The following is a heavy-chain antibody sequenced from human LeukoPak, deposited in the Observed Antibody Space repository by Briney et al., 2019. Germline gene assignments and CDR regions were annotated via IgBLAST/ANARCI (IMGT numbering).Heavy chain of an antibody. V-gene: IGHV4-39*01. CDR3: ARRGWRGDY. D-gene: IGHD2-15*01. Sequence: ETLSLTCTVSSGSISNSNFYWGWIRQPPGKGLEWIGSIFYSGSTDYNPSLKSRVTISVDTSKNQFYLKLNSVTAADTAVYFCARRGWRGDYWGQGTLVTVSS. J-gene: IGHJ4*02. CDR1: SGSISNSNFY. CDR2: IFYSGST.